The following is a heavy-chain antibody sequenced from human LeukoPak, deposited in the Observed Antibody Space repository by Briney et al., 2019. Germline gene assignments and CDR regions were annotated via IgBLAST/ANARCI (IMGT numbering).Heavy chain of an antibody. CDR1: GGTFSSYA. V-gene: IGHV1-69*13. J-gene: IGHJ4*02. Sequence: ASVKVSCKASGGTFSSYAISWVRQAPGQGLEWMGGIIPIFGTANYAQKFQGRVTITADESTSTAYKELSSLRSEDTAVYYCARGKNDYGDYVFDYWGQGTLVTVSS. CDR3: ARGKNDYGDYVFDY. CDR2: IIPIFGTA. D-gene: IGHD4-17*01.